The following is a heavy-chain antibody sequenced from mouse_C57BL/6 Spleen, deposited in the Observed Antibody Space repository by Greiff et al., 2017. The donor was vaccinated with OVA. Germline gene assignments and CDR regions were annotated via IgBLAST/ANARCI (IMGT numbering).Heavy chain of an antibody. J-gene: IGHJ3*01. CDR2: ISYDGSN. CDR1: GYSITSGYY. Sequence: EVQVVESGPGLVKPSQSLSLTCFVTGYSITSGYYWHWIRQFPGNKLEWMGYISYDGSNNYNPSLKNRISITRDTSKNQFFLKLNSVTTEDTATYYCASLRFAYWGQGTLVTVSA. V-gene: IGHV3-6*01. CDR3: ASLRFAY.